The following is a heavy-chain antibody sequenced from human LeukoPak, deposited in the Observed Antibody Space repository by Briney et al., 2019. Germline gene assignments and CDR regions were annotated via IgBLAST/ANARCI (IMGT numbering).Heavy chain of an antibody. CDR1: GFTFYTYA. CDR3: AKDSSGYDRVMYQFDY. V-gene: IGHV3-23*01. Sequence: GGSLRLSCAASGFTFYTYAMSWVRQAPGKGLEWVSAISGSGGSTWYADSVKGRFTISRDNSNNTLYLQMNSLRAEDTAVYYCAKDSSGYDRVMYQFDYWGQGTLVTVSS. CDR2: ISGSGGST. D-gene: IGHD5-12*01. J-gene: IGHJ4*02.